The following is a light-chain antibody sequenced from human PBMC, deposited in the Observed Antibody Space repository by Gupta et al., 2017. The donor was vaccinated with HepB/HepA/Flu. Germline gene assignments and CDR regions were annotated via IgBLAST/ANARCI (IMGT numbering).Light chain of an antibody. CDR2: GAS. CDR1: QSVSSSY. V-gene: IGKV3-20*01. Sequence: EIVFTQSPGTLSLSPVERATLSCRARQSVSSSYLAWYQQKPGQAPRLLIYGASSRATGIPDRFSGSGSGTEFTLTISRREPEDFAVYYCQHQGSSPCNFGQGTKMDIK. J-gene: IGKJ2*02. CDR3: QHQGSSPCN.